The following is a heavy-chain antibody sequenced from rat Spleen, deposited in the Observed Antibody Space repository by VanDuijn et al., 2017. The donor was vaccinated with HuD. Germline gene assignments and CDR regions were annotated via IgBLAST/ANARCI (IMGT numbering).Heavy chain of an antibody. CDR2: ISTGGGNT. D-gene: IGHD1-8*01. CDR3: ARHRYKRTVAAVDY. CDR1: GFSFSNYY. Sequence: EVQLVESGGDLVQPGRSLKLSCAASGFSFSNYYMAWVRQAPTKGLEWVASISTGGGNTYYRDSVKGRFTISRDNAKSTLFLQMDSLRSEDTATYFCARHRYKRTVAAVDYWGHGVMVTVSS. J-gene: IGHJ2*01. V-gene: IGHV5-25*01.